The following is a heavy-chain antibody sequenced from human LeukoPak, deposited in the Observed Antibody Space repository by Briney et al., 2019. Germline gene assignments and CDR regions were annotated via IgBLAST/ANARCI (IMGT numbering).Heavy chain of an antibody. J-gene: IGHJ6*03. D-gene: IGHD2-21*02. CDR1: GGSISSYY. CDR2: THYSGST. V-gene: IGHV4-59*08. CDR3: ARVGSSHWYSTYYYYMDI. Sequence: TSETLSLTWTVSGGSISSYYWSWLRQPPGKGLEYIGYTHYSGSTNYNPSLRSRVTISLDTSKSQFSLRLSSVTAADTAMYYCARVGSSHWYSTYYYYMDIWGKGTTVTISS.